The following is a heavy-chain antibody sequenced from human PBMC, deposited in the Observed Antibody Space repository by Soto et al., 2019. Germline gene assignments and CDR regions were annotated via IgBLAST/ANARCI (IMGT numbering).Heavy chain of an antibody. CDR2: ISGSGGST. CDR3: AIGGCLALDY. CDR1: GFTFSSYA. J-gene: IGHJ4*02. V-gene: IGHV3-23*01. Sequence: EVQLLESGGGLVQPGGSLRLSCAASGFTFSSYAMSWVRQAPGKGLLWVSAISGSGGSTYYADSVKGRFTISRDNSKNTLYLQMNSLRGEDTAVYYCAIGGCLALDYWGQGTMVTVSS. D-gene: IGHD2-8*01.